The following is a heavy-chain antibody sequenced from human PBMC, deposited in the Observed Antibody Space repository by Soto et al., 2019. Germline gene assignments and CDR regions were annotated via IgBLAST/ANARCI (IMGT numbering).Heavy chain of an antibody. J-gene: IGHJ4*02. CDR2: IYYTGST. CDR3: ARGGSYGDFFDY. V-gene: IGHV4-59*01. CDR1: CGSMNSNY. D-gene: IGHD4-17*01. Sequence: SETLSLTCTGSCGSMNSNYWTWIRQSPGKGLEWIGYIYYTGSTKYNPSLKSRVTISLDTSKNQFSLRLTSVTSADTAVYYCARGGSYGDFFDYWGQGAQVTVSS.